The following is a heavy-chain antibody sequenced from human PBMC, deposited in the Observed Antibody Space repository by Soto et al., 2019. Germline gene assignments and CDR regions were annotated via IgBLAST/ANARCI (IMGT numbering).Heavy chain of an antibody. J-gene: IGHJ4*02. CDR1: GYTFRNYG. D-gene: IGHD1-26*01. CDR3: ARTPGSGSDSSF. Sequence: QVQLVQSGSEVKKPGASMKVSCRASGYTFRNYGVTWVRQAPGQGLEWMGWVSAFNGDRNYAQKFQGRVTMTTDTSTSPAYMELRSLRSDDTAVYYCARTPGSGSDSSFWGQGTLVTVSA. CDR2: VSAFNGDR. V-gene: IGHV1-18*01.